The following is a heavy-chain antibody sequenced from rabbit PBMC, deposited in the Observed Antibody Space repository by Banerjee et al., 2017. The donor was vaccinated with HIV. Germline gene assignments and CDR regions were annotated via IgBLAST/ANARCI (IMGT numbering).Heavy chain of an antibody. D-gene: IGHD8-1*01. V-gene: IGHV1S40*01. Sequence: QSLEESGGDLVKPGASLTLTCTASGVSFTSNYYMCWVRQAPGKGLEWIACIDTGGSGFTYFASWAKGRFTISKTSSTTVTLQVTSLTAADTATYFCARDSGTSFSSYGMDLWGPGTLVTVS. CDR3: ARDSGTSFSSYGMDL. J-gene: IGHJ6*01. CDR2: IDTGGSGFT. CDR1: GVSFTSNYY.